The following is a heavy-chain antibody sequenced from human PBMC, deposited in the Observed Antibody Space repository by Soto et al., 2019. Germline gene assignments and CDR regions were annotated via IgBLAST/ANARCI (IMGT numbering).Heavy chain of an antibody. Sequence: SETLSLTCTVSGGSVSSGDYYWSWIRHPPGKGLEWIGNIYYSWRTNSNPSLKSRVTISLDMSKNQFSLKLSSVTAADTAVYYCERNTIFGVVIEYWGQGTLVTVSS. D-gene: IGHD3-3*01. CDR3: ERNTIFGVVIEY. J-gene: IGHJ4*02. CDR2: IYYSWRT. V-gene: IGHV4-61*08. CDR1: GGSVSSGDYY.